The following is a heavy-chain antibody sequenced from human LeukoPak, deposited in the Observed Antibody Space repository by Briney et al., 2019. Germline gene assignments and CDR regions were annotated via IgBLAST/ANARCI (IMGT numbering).Heavy chain of an antibody. CDR1: NYTFTSYG. CDR2: ISAYNANA. D-gene: IGHD3-10*01. Sequence: ASVKVSCKASNYTFTSYGLSWVRQAPGQGLEWRAWISAYNANANYGQKFQDRVTLTTDTSTSTSSMELRSLRSDDTAMYYCARLLWVGDEYFFDYWGQGTLVTVSS. V-gene: IGHV1-18*01. J-gene: IGHJ4*02. CDR3: ARLLWVGDEYFFDY.